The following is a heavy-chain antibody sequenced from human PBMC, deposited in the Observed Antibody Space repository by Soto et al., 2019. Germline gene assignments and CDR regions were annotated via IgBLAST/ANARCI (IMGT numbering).Heavy chain of an antibody. CDR1: GYTFTSYD. D-gene: IGHD6-13*01. J-gene: IGHJ4*01. CDR3: ASHPGSVAAVWYYFDY. V-gene: IGHV1-69*13. Sequence: SVKVSCKASGYTFTSYDINWVRQAPGQGLEWMGGIIPIFGTANYAQKFQGRVTITADESTSTAYMELSSLRSEDTAVYYCASHPGSVAAVWYYFDYWG. CDR2: IIPIFGTA.